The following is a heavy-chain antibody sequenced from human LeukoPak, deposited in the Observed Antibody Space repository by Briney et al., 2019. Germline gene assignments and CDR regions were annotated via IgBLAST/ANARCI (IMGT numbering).Heavy chain of an antibody. Sequence: PSETLSLTCTVSGGSISNSKYYWSWIRQPPGKGLEWIGEINHSGSTNYNPSLKSRVTISVDTSKNQFSLKLSSVTAADTAVYYCARLYGGYDILTGPLDYWGQGTLVTVSS. D-gene: IGHD3-9*01. V-gene: IGHV4-39*07. CDR1: GGSISNSKYY. J-gene: IGHJ4*02. CDR3: ARLYGGYDILTGPLDY. CDR2: INHSGST.